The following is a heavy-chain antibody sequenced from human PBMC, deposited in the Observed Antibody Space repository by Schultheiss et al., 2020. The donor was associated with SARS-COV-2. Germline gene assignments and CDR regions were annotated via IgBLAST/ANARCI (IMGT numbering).Heavy chain of an antibody. J-gene: IGHJ4*02. Sequence: GSLRLSCVASGFRFSSYWMHWVRQAPGKGLEFVASIRSSGRDIYYADSMQGRFTVSRDNDNNSLYLQMHSLRAEDTAVYYCAKVGGTHYESLEYWGQGTLVTVSS. CDR2: IRSSGRDI. CDR1: GFRFSSYW. CDR3: AKVGGTHYESLEY. D-gene: IGHD3-3*01. V-gene: IGHV3-21*01.